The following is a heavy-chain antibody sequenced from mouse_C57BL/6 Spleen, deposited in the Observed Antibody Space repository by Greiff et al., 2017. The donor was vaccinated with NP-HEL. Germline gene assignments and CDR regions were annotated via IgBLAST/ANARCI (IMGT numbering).Heavy chain of an antibody. V-gene: IGHV14-4*01. D-gene: IGHD1-1*01. Sequence: EVQLQQSGAELVRPGASVKLSCTASGFNIKDDYMHWVKQRPEQGLEWIGWIDPENGDTEYASKFQGKATITADTSSNTAYLQLSSLTSEDTAVYYCTRYGSRRYFDVWGTGTTVTVSS. CDR1: GFNIKDDY. CDR3: TRYGSRRYFDV. CDR2: IDPENGDT. J-gene: IGHJ1*03.